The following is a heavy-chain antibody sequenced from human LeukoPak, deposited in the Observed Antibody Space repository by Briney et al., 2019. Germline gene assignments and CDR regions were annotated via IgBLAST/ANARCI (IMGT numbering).Heavy chain of an antibody. J-gene: IGHJ4*02. V-gene: IGHV3-23*01. CDR1: GFTFSSYA. CDR2: ISDSGDST. Sequence: PGGSLRLSCAASGFTFSSYAMSWVRQTPGKGLEWVSGISDSGDSTYYADSVKGRFSISRDNSKSTLYLQMNSLSAEDTAVYYCAGGRLWFDYWGQGTLVTVSS. D-gene: IGHD5-18*01. CDR3: AGGRLWFDY.